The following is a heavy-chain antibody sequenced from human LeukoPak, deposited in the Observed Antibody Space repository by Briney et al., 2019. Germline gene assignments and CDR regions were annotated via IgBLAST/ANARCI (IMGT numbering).Heavy chain of an antibody. J-gene: IGHJ5*02. Sequence: SETLSLTCAVYDGSFSGYYWSWIRQSPGKGLEWIGEINHSGSTNYNPSLKSRVTISVDTSKNQFSLKLSSVTAADTAVYYCARGGYCSSTSCYDNWFDPWGQGTLVTVSS. D-gene: IGHD2-2*01. CDR3: ARGGYCSSTSCYDNWFDP. CDR1: DGSFSGYY. CDR2: INHSGST. V-gene: IGHV4-34*01.